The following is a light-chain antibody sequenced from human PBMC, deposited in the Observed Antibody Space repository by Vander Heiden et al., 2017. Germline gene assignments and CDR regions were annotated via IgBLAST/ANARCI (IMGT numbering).Light chain of an antibody. J-gene: IGLJ1*01. CDR2: EVS. Sequence: QSALTQPASVSGSPGQSITISCTGTSSDVGSYNLVSWYQQHPGKGPKLMIYEVSKWPSGVSNRFPGSKSGNTASLTISGLQAEDEADYFCCSYAGSPYVFGTGTKVTVL. CDR3: CSYAGSPYV. V-gene: IGLV2-23*02. CDR1: SSDVGSYNL.